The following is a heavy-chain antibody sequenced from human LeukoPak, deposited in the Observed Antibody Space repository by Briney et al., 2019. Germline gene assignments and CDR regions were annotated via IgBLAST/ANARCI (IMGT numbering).Heavy chain of an antibody. V-gene: IGHV3-11*04. J-gene: IGHJ3*02. CDR1: EFTFSDYY. CDR2: ISSGSTI. CDR3: ARDTSREDAFDI. Sequence: GGSLRLSCAASEFTFSDYYMTWIRQAPGKGLEWVSYISSGSTIYYADSVKGRFTISRDNAKNSLYLQMNSLRAEDTAVYYCARDTSREDAFDIWGQGTMVTVSS. D-gene: IGHD2-2*01.